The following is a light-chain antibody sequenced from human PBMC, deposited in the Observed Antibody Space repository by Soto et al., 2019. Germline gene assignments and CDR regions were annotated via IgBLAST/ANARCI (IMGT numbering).Light chain of an antibody. J-gene: IGLJ3*02. CDR2: SNN. CDR3: AAWDDSLNAGV. Sequence: QSVLTQPPSASGTPGQRVTISCSGSSSNIGSNTVNWYQQLPGTAPKLLIYSNNQRPSGVPDRFSGSKSGTSASLALSGLQSEDEADYYCAAWDDSLNAGVFGGGTQLTVL. CDR1: SSNIGSNT. V-gene: IGLV1-44*01.